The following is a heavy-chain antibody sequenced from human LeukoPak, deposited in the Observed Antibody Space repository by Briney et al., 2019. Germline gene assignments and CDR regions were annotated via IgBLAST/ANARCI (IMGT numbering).Heavy chain of an antibody. Sequence: ASVKVSCKASGYTFTSYYMHWVRQAPGQGLEWMGIINPSGGSTSYAQKFQGRVTMTRDTSTSTVYMELSSLRSEDTAVYYCARDRLLSDIVVVPAAMSYFDYWGQGTLVTVSS. CDR3: ARDRLLSDIVVVPAAMSYFDY. D-gene: IGHD2-2*01. J-gene: IGHJ4*02. CDR2: INPSGGST. CDR1: GYTFTSYY. V-gene: IGHV1-46*01.